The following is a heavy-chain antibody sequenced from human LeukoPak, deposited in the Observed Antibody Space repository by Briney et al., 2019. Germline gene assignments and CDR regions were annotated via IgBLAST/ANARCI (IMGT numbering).Heavy chain of an antibody. D-gene: IGHD2-2*01. V-gene: IGHV3-7*01. J-gene: IGHJ1*01. CDR2: IKQDGTEK. Sequence: GSLRLSCVASGFTFSSYWMSWVRQAPGRGLEWVANIKQDGTEKHYVDSVKGRFTISRDNAKNSLHLQMNSLRDEDTAVYYCARDRYFQYWGQGNPVIVSS. CDR3: ARDRYFQY. CDR1: GFTFSSYW.